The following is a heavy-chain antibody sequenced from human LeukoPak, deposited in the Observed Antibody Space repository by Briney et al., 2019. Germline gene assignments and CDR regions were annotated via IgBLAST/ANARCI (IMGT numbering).Heavy chain of an antibody. V-gene: IGHV4-59*08. CDR2: IYYSGST. CDR1: GGSISSYY. CDR3: ARHRQQWLPTPFFDY. D-gene: IGHD6-19*01. J-gene: IGHJ4*02. Sequence: SETLSLTCTVSGGSISSYYWSWIRQPPGKGLEWIEYIYYSGSTNYNPSLKSRVTISVDTSKNQFSLKLSSVTAADTAVYYCARHRQQWLPTPFFDYWGQGTLVTVSS.